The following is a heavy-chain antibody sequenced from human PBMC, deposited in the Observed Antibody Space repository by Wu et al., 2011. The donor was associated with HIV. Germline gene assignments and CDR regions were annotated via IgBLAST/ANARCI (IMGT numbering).Heavy chain of an antibody. CDR2: INGYNGNS. CDR3: ASVRCHVDHCYFPLLGTAFDI. Sequence: QVQLVQSGAEVKKPGASVKVSXKASGKGFPTSIVTWVRQAPGQGLEWLGWINGYNGNSRYRQNFQDRVSMSTDSATTTAYMELRSLRSDDTAVYYCASVRCHVDHCYFPLLGTAFDIWGQGTMVTVSS. V-gene: IGHV1-18*01. CDR1: GKGFPTSI. D-gene: IGHD2-15*01. J-gene: IGHJ3*02.